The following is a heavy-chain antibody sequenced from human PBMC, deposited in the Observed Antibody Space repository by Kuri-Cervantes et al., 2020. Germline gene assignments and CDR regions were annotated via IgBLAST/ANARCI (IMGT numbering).Heavy chain of an antibody. D-gene: IGHD5-24*01. V-gene: IGHV3-30-3*01. CDR1: GFTFSNQV. Sequence: GGSLRLSCAGSGFTFSNQVMHWVRQAPGKGLEWVAVDGSNKYYADSVKGRFTISRDNSKNTLYLQMNSLGLEDTAVYYCARDSRRDGYNNFDYWGQGTLVTVSS. CDR2: DGSNK. J-gene: IGHJ4*02. CDR3: ARDSRRDGYNNFDY.